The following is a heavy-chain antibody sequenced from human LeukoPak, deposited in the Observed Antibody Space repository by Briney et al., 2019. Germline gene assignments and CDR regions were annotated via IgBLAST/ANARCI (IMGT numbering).Heavy chain of an antibody. V-gene: IGHV3-7*01. Sequence: PGGSLRLSCAASGFTFSSYWMSWVRQAPGKGLEWVANIKQDGSEKYYVDSVKGRFTISRDNAKNSLYLQMNSLRAEDTAVYYCARAGRFGELYNFGSMDVWGKGTTVTVSS. CDR3: ARAGRFGELYNFGSMDV. CDR1: GFTFSSYW. CDR2: IKQDGSEK. J-gene: IGHJ6*04. D-gene: IGHD3-10*01.